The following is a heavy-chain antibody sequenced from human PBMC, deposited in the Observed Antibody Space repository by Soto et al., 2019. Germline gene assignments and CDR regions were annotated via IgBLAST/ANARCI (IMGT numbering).Heavy chain of an antibody. CDR1: GYTFSTHV. Sequence: ASVKVSCKASGYTFSTHVISWVRQAPGQGLEWMGWISGYNGDTNYAQKLQGRLTVTTDTSTNTAYMELRSLRSDDTAVYYCARGVGSGTYYNQYNWFDPWGQGTLVTVSS. J-gene: IGHJ5*02. CDR2: ISGYNGDT. CDR3: ARGVGSGTYYNQYNWFDP. D-gene: IGHD3-10*01. V-gene: IGHV1-18*01.